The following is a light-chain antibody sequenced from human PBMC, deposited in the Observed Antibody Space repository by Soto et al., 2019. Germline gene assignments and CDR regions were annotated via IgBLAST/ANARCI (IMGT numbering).Light chain of an antibody. Sequence: ERVMTQSPATVSVSPGERAILSCRASRSVDNNLAWYQQKPGQAPRLLISAASTRTTGIPARFSGTGSGTESTLTISILQSDDIAVYYCQQSHNCPWAFGQGTKVEIK. CDR3: QQSHNCPWA. V-gene: IGKV3-15*01. CDR2: AAS. CDR1: RSVDNN. J-gene: IGKJ1*01.